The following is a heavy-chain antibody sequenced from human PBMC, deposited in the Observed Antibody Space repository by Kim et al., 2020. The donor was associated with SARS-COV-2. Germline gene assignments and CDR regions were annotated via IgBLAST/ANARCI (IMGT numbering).Heavy chain of an antibody. CDR3: TTREVRGIYYYYYGMDV. CDR2: IKSKTDGGTT. Sequence: GGSLRLSCAASGFTFSNAWMSWVRQAPGKGLEWVGRIKSKTDGGTTDYAAPVKGRFTISRDDSKNTLYLQMNSLKTEDTAVYYCTTREVRGIYYYYYGMDVWGQGTTVTVSS. V-gene: IGHV3-15*01. CDR1: GFTFSNAW. D-gene: IGHD3-10*01. J-gene: IGHJ6*02.